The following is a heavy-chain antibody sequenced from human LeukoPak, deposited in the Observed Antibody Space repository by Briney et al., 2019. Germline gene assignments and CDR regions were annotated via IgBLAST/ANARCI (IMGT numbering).Heavy chain of an antibody. D-gene: IGHD5-24*01. Sequence: SETLSLTCTVSGGSISSSSYYWGWIRQPPGKGLEWIGSIYYSGSTYYNPSLRSRVTISVDTSKNQFSLKLSSVTAADTAVYYCARDSWLQLPPVPNWFDPWGQGTLVTASS. CDR3: ARDSWLQLPPVPNWFDP. CDR2: IYYSGST. CDR1: GGSISSSSYY. V-gene: IGHV4-39*07. J-gene: IGHJ5*02.